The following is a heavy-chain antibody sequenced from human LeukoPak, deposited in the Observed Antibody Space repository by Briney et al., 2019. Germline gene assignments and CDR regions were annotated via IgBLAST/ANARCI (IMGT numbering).Heavy chain of an antibody. CDR2: ISGYNGNT. J-gene: IGHJ4*02. CDR3: ARGSNWNDAIDY. Sequence: ASVTVSCTASGYTFTIYGISWVRQAPGQGLEWMGWISGYNGNTNYAQKFQGRVTMITDTSTSTADMELRSLTSDDTAVYYCARGSNWNDAIDYWGQGTLVTVSS. CDR1: GYTFTIYG. V-gene: IGHV1-18*01. D-gene: IGHD1-1*01.